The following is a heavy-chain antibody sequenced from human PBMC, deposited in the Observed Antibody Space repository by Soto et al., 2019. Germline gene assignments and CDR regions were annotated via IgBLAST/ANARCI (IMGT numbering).Heavy chain of an antibody. Sequence: ASVKVSCKASGGTLSSYAISWVRQAPGQGLEWMGGIIPVFNTANYAQQFQGRVTITADESTSTAYMELSSLRSEDTAVYYCARGDYGGNSFSYYFYGMDVWGQGTTVTVSS. V-gene: IGHV1-69*13. J-gene: IGHJ6*02. D-gene: IGHD4-17*01. CDR1: GGTLSSYA. CDR2: IIPVFNTA. CDR3: ARGDYGGNSFSYYFYGMDV.